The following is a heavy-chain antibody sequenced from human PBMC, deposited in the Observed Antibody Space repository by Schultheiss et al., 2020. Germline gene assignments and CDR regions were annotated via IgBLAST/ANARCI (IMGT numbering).Heavy chain of an antibody. V-gene: IGHV3-7*01. Sequence: GGSLRLSCAASGLTFSSYGMHWVRQAPGKGLEWVANIGQDGSEKYYVDSVKGRFTISRDNAKSSLYLQMNSLRAEDTAVYYCARGPLVYATPFDYWGQGTLVTVS. CDR1: GLTFSSYG. D-gene: IGHD2-8*01. CDR3: ARGPLVYATPFDY. J-gene: IGHJ4*02. CDR2: IGQDGSEK.